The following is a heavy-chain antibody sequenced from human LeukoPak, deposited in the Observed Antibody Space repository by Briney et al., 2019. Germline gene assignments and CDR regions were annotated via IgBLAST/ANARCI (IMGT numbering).Heavy chain of an antibody. CDR2: INLNSGGT. V-gene: IGHV1-2*02. Sequence: ASVKVSCKASGYTFTGYYMHWVRQAPGQGLEWMGWINLNSGGTNYAQKFQGRVTMTRDTSISTAYMELSRLRSDDTAVYYCAREGGYDFWSGYVSGMDVWGQGTTVTVSS. J-gene: IGHJ6*02. CDR3: AREGGYDFWSGYVSGMDV. D-gene: IGHD3-3*01. CDR1: GYTFTGYY.